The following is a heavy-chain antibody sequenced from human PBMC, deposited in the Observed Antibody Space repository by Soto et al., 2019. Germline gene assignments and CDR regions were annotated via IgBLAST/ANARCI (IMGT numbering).Heavy chain of an antibody. CDR2: INSDGSTT. J-gene: IGHJ5*02. CDR1: GFTFSSYW. CDR3: ARSPAATGNWFDP. V-gene: IGHV3-74*01. D-gene: IGHD2-2*01. Sequence: EVQLVESGGGLVQPGGSLRLSCAASGFTFSSYWMHWVRQAPGKGLVWVSRINSDGSTTTYADSVKGRFTISRDNAKNTLYLQMNSLRAEDTAVYYCARSPAATGNWFDPWGQGTLVTVSS.